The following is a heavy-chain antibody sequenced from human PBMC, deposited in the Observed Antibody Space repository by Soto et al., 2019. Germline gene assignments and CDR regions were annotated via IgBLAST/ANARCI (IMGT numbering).Heavy chain of an antibody. CDR3: ARVKLLQDYYYYGMDV. D-gene: IGHD2-15*01. Sequence: SETLSLTCTVSGGSISSYYWSWIRQPPGKGLEWIGYIYYSGSTNYNPSLKSRVTISVDTSKNQFSLKLSSVTAADTAVYYCARVKLLQDYYYYGMDVWGQGTTVTVSS. J-gene: IGHJ6*02. CDR2: IYYSGST. V-gene: IGHV4-59*01. CDR1: GGSISSYY.